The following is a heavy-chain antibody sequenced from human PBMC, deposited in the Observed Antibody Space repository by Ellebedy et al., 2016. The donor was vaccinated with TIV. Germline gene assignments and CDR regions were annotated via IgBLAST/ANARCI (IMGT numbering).Heavy chain of an antibody. J-gene: IGHJ4*02. CDR1: GFTFTAYA. D-gene: IGHD2-2*01. V-gene: IGHV3-23*01. CDR2: ISGSGGST. Sequence: GESLKISCAASGFTFTAYAMSWVRQAPGKGLEWFSTISGSGGSTYYADSVRGRFTISRDNSKKTLSLQMNSLSADETAVYYCAKGRGGGSDSSTPRYYFDYWGQGTLVTVSS. CDR3: AKGRGGGSDSSTPRYYFDY.